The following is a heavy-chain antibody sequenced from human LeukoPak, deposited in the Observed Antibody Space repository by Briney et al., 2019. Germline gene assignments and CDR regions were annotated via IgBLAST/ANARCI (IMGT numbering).Heavy chain of an antibody. Sequence: GGSLRLSCAASGFTFSSYAMSWVRQAPGKGLEWVAVTSSDLNVKLYADSVKGRFTISRDNSRSTLYLQMNSLRPEDTAIYCAREGYYGSGSPPSLYFDYWGQGTLVTVSS. J-gene: IGHJ4*02. CDR3: AREGYYGSGSPPSLYFDY. V-gene: IGHV3-30*03. CDR1: GFTFSSYA. D-gene: IGHD3-10*01. CDR2: TSSDLNVK.